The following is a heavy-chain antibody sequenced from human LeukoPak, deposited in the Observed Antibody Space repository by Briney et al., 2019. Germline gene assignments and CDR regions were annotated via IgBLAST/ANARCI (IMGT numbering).Heavy chain of an antibody. Sequence: PGGSLRLSCSASGFTFSSYVMHWVRQAPGKGLEYVSGISGDGASTYYADSVKGRFTISRDNSKNTLYVQMTSLRPEDTAVYYYVKSPSDGLDVWGQGATVTVSS. CDR3: VKSPSDGLDV. J-gene: IGHJ6*02. CDR1: GFTFSSYV. CDR2: ISGDGAST. V-gene: IGHV3-64*05.